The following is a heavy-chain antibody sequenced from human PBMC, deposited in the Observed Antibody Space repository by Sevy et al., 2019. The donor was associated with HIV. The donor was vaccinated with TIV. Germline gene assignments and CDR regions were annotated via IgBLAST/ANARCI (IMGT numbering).Heavy chain of an antibody. CDR2: ISYDGSNK. J-gene: IGHJ6*02. V-gene: IGHV3-30-3*01. CDR3: SSDDEQDYYYFDMDV. Sequence: GGSLRLSCAASGFTFSSYAMHWVRQAPGKGLEWVAVISYDGSNKYNADSVKGRFTISRDNSNNTLYLLMVGLRAEDTALYYCSSDDEQDYYYFDMDVWGQGTTVTVSS. CDR1: GFTFSSYA.